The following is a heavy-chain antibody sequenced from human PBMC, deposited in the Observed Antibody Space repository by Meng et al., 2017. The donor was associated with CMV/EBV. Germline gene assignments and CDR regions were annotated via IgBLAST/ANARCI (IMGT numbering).Heavy chain of an antibody. J-gene: IGHJ6*02. D-gene: IGHD1-1*01. Sequence: SVKVSCKASGGSLSAYATSWVRQAPGQGLEWIGGIIPIPDVTNYAQKFQGRVTITADRSTSTAYLELNSLRSEDTAVYYCARGHYPQLAPDYYYGLDVWGQGTTVTVS. V-gene: IGHV1-69*10. CDR2: IIPIPDVT. CDR1: GGSLSAYA. CDR3: ARGHYPQLAPDYYYGLDV.